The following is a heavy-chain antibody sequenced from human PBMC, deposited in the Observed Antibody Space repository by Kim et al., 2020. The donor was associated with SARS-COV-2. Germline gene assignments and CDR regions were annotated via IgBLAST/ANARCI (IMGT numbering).Heavy chain of an antibody. Sequence: SVQGRFTISRDNSKNTLYLQMSSLRAEDTAVYYCARGPLWFREALGAFDIWGQGTMVTVSS. V-gene: IGHV3-66*01. J-gene: IGHJ3*02. D-gene: IGHD3-10*01. CDR3: ARGPLWFREALGAFDI.